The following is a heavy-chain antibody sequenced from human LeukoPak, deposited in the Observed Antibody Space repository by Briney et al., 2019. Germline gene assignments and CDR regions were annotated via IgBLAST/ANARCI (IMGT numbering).Heavy chain of an antibody. D-gene: IGHD3-10*01. Sequence: GGSLRLSCAASGFTFSSYWMSWVCQAPGKGLEWVANIKQDGSEEYYVDSVKGRFTISRDNAKNSLYLQMNSLRAEDTAVYYCASLYGSGSYYIPFDYWGQGTLVTVSS. CDR1: GFTFSSYW. CDR3: ASLYGSGSYYIPFDY. CDR2: IKQDGSEE. J-gene: IGHJ4*02. V-gene: IGHV3-7*01.